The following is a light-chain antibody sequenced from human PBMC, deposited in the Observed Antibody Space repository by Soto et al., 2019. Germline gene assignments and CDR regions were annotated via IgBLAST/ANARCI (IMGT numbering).Light chain of an antibody. CDR3: QQRSNWPT. J-gene: IGKJ2*01. CDR2: DAS. CDR1: QSVSSY. Sequence: EIVLTQSPAALSLSPGERATLSCRASQSVSSYLAWYQQKPGQAPRLLIYDASNRATGIPDRFSGSGSGTDFTLTISSLEPEDFAVYYCQQRSNWPTFGQGTKLEIK. V-gene: IGKV3-11*01.